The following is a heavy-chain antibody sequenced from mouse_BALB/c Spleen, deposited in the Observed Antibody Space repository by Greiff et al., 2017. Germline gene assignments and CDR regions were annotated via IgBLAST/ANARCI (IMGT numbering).Heavy chain of an antibody. Sequence: VQLKESGGGLVKPGGSLKLSCAASGFAFSSYDMSWVRQTPEKRLEWVAYISSGGGSTYYPDTVKGRFTISRDNAKNTLYLQMSSLKSEDTAMYYCARPRYGNYAMDYWGQGTSVTVSS. CDR2: ISSGGGST. J-gene: IGHJ4*01. V-gene: IGHV5-12-1*01. CDR1: GFAFSSYD. D-gene: IGHD2-1*01. CDR3: ARPRYGNYAMDY.